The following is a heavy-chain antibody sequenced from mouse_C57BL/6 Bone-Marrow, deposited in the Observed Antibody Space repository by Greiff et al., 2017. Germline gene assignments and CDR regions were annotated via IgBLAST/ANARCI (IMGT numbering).Heavy chain of an antibody. CDR1: GYTFTSYW. V-gene: IGHV1-55*01. CDR2: IYPGSGST. D-gene: IGHD2-3*01. CDR3: ARGRGWLPYWYFDV. Sequence: QVQLKQPGAELVKPGASVKMSCKASGYTFTSYWITWVKQRPGQGLEWIGDIYPGSGSTNYNEKFKSKATLTVDTSSSTAYMQLSSLTSEDSAVYYCARGRGWLPYWYFDVWGTGTTVTVSS. J-gene: IGHJ1*03.